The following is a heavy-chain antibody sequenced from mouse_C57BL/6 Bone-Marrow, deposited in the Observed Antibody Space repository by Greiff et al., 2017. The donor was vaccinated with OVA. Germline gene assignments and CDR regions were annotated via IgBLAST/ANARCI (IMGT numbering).Heavy chain of an antibody. J-gene: IGHJ2*01. V-gene: IGHV5-16*01. D-gene: IGHD1-1*01. CDR2: INYDGSST. Sequence: EVKVEESEGGLVQPGSSMKLSCTASGFTFSDYYMAWVRQVPEKGLEWVANINYDGSSTYYLDSLKSRFIISRDNAKNILYLQMSSLKSEDTATYYCAREGVVGFDYWGQGTTLTVSS. CDR3: AREGVVGFDY. CDR1: GFTFSDYY.